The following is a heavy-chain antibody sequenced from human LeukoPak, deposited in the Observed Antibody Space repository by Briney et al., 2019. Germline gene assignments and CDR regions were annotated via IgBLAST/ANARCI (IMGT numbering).Heavy chain of an antibody. V-gene: IGHV4-4*07. Sequence: PSETLSLTRTVSGGSISGYYWSWIRQPAGEGLEWIGRIYVSGSTNYNPSLKSRVTMSVDTSKNQSSLKLSSVTAADTAVYYCARGSGWYDYWGQGTLVTVSS. CDR1: GGSISGYY. CDR3: ARGSGWYDY. J-gene: IGHJ4*02. D-gene: IGHD6-19*01. CDR2: IYVSGST.